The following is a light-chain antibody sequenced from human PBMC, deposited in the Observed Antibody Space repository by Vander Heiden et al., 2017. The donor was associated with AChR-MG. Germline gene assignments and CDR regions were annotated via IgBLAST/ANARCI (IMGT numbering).Light chain of an antibody. CDR1: QSLQHGAVLTY. CDR3: MQSLQTPYT. Sequence: DIVMTQSPLSLPVTPGEPASISCRSSQSLQHGAVLTYLDWYLQKPGQSPQLLIYMVSNRASGVPDRFSGSGAGTDFTLKISRVEAEDVWVFYCMQSLQTPYTFGQGTKLEIK. J-gene: IGKJ2*01. V-gene: IGKV2-28*01. CDR2: MVS.